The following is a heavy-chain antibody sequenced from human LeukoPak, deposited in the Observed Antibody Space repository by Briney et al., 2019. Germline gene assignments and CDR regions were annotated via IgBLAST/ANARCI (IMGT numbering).Heavy chain of an antibody. CDR3: ATEVIRGGSYGDY. Sequence: PGGSLRLSCAASGFTFSSYGMHWVRQAPGKGLEWVAVIWSDGSNKYYADSVKGRFTISRDNSKNTLYLQMNSLRAEDTAVYYCATEVIRGGSYGDYWGQGTLVTVSS. V-gene: IGHV3-33*01. CDR2: IWSDGSNK. D-gene: IGHD5-18*01. CDR1: GFTFSSYG. J-gene: IGHJ4*02.